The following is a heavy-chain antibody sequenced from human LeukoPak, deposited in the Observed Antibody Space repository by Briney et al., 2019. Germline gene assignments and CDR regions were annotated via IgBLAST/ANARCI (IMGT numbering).Heavy chain of an antibody. J-gene: IGHJ4*02. V-gene: IGHV3-7*01. Sequence: GGSLRLSCAASGFTFSSYWMSWVRQAPGKGLEWVANIKQDGSEKYYVDSVKGRFTISRDNAKNSLYLQMNSLRAEDTAVYYCARDFYDTSGYYYDYWGQGTLVTVSS. D-gene: IGHD3-22*01. CDR2: IKQDGSEK. CDR1: GFTFSSYW. CDR3: ARDFYDTSGYYYDY.